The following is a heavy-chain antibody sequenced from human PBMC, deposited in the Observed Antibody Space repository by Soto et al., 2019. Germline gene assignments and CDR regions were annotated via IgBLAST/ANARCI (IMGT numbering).Heavy chain of an antibody. V-gene: IGHV1-58*01. CDR1: GFTFTSSA. CDR2: IVVGSGNT. J-gene: IGHJ4*02. D-gene: IGHD3-22*01. Sequence: SVKVSCKASGFTFTSSAVQWVRQARGQRLEWIGWIVVGSGNTNYAQKFRERVTITRDMSTSTAYMELSSLRSEDTAVYYCAAVDYYYDSSGYRDYWGQGTLVTVSS. CDR3: AAVDYYYDSSGYRDY.